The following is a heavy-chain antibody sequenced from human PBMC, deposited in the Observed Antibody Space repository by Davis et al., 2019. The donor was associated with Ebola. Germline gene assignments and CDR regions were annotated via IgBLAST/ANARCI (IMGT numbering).Heavy chain of an antibody. CDR3: AKEVRGFRTAE. CDR1: AFTFSSYW. J-gene: IGHJ4*02. Sequence: GGSLRLSCAASAFTFSSYWMHWVRPAPGNGLDWVSLISWDGNVAYYADSVKGRLTMSRVNSKNTLYLQMNNLRPEETAIYYWAKEVRGFRTAEWGQGTLVTVSS. V-gene: IGHV3-30*18. CDR2: ISWDGNVA. D-gene: IGHD5-12*01.